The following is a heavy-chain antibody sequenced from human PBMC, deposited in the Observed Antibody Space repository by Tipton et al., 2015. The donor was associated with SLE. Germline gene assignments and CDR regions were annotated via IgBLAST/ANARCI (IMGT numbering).Heavy chain of an antibody. V-gene: IGHV3-23*01. Sequence: SLRLSCAASGFTFSSYAMNWVRQAPGKGLEWVSGITGSGSNTHYADSVKGRFTIFRDNSKNTLYLQMNSLRAEDTAVYYCARVIAAAGVDAFDIWGQGTMVTVSS. J-gene: IGHJ3*02. CDR3: ARVIAAAGVDAFDI. D-gene: IGHD6-13*01. CDR2: ITGSGSNT. CDR1: GFTFSSYA.